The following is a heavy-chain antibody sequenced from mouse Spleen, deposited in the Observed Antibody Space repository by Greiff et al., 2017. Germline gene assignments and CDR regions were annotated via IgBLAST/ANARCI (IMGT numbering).Heavy chain of an antibody. CDR3: ARGYYGSSPWFAY. V-gene: IGHV1-47*01. CDR2: FHPYNDDT. D-gene: IGHD1-1*01. CDR1: GYTFTTYP. J-gene: IGHJ3*01. Sequence: VQLQQSGAELVKPGASVKMSCKASGYTFTTYPIEWMKQNHGKSLEWIGNFHPYNDDTKYNEKFKGKSTLTVEKSSSTVYLELSRLTSDDSAVYYCARGYYGSSPWFAYWGQGTLVTVSA.